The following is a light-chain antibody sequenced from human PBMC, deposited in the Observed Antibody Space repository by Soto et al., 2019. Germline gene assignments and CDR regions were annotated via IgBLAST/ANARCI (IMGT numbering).Light chain of an antibody. V-gene: IGKV3-20*01. CDR2: GVS. Sequence: EIVLTQSPGTLSLSPGERATLSFRASQSVSSSYLAWYQQKPGQAPRLLIYGVSSRATPLPDRFSGSGSGTESTLSLSRLEPEDFVVYYCQQYGSSSWTFGQGTKVDIK. CDR1: QSVSSSY. J-gene: IGKJ1*01. CDR3: QQYGSSSWT.